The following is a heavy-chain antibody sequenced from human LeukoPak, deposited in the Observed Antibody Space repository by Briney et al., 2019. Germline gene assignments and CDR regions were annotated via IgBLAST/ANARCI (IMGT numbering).Heavy chain of an antibody. CDR1: VYTFTRYY. Sequence: ASVKVSRKASVYTFTRYYMHWVRQAPRDGLEWMGRINPNSGVTNYAQKFQGRVTRTRDTSISTAYMELSRLRSDDTAVYYCARGNYDGYFFDYWGQGTLVTVSS. D-gene: IGHD4-11*01. V-gene: IGHV1-2*06. CDR2: INPNSGVT. J-gene: IGHJ4*02. CDR3: ARGNYDGYFFDY.